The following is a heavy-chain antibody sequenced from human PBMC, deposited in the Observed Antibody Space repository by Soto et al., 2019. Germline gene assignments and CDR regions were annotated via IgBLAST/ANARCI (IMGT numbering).Heavy chain of an antibody. J-gene: IGHJ4*02. CDR3: AKFAPLNYDFWSGYYL. CDR1: GFTFSSYA. Sequence: GGSLRLSCAASGFTFSSYAMSWVRQAPGKGLEWVSAISGSGGSTYYADSVKGRFTISRDNSKNTLYLQMNSLRAEDTAVYYCAKFAPLNYDFWSGYYLWGQGTLVTVSS. V-gene: IGHV3-23*01. CDR2: ISGSGGST. D-gene: IGHD3-3*01.